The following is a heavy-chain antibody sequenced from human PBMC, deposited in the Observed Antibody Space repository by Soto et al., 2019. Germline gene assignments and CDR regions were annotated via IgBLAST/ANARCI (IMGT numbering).Heavy chain of an antibody. D-gene: IGHD2-2*01. CDR2: IIPIFGTA. V-gene: IGHV1-69*13. CDR1: EGTFSRYA. J-gene: IGHJ6*02. CDR3: ASTVLVVVPAAMPPRPYSTGYYGMDV. Sequence: SVKVSCKATEGTFSRYAISSVRQAPGQGLEWMGGIIPIFGTANYAQKFQGRVTITADESTSKAYMELSSLRSEDTAVYYCASTVLVVVPAAMPPRPYSTGYYGMDVWGQGTTVTVSS.